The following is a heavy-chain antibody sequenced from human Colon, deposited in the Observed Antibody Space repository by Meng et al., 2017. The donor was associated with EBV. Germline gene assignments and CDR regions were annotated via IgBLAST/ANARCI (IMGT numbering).Heavy chain of an antibody. J-gene: IGHJ4*02. V-gene: IGHV4-39*01. CDR1: GGSIRSGPYC. Sequence: QVQRRESGPGLVKPSETLSLTCTVSGGSIRSGPYCWAWIRQPPGKGLEWIGSIYYSGSTYYNPSLKSRVTISVDSSKNQFSLKLTSVTAADTSLYYCASYTSFSGSYYNGIDYWGQGTLVTVSS. CDR3: ASYTSFSGSYYNGIDY. D-gene: IGHD3-10*01. CDR2: IYYSGST.